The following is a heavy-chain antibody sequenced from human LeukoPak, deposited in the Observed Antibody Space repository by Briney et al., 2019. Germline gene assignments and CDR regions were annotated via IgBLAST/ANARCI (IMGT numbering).Heavy chain of an antibody. CDR3: ARTAARIVVVPAATYHPEDYYYYMDV. D-gene: IGHD2-2*01. V-gene: IGHV5-51*01. J-gene: IGHJ6*03. CDR2: IYPGDTDT. CDR1: GYSFTSYW. Sequence: GESLKISCKGSGYSFTSYWIGWVRQMPGKGLEWMGIIYPGDTDTRYSPSFQGQVTISADKSISTAYLQWSSLKASDTAMYYCARTAARIVVVPAATYHPEDYYYYMDVWGKGTTVTVSS.